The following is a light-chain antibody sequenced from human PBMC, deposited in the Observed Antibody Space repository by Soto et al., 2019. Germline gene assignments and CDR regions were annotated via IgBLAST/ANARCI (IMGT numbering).Light chain of an antibody. V-gene: IGKV3-11*01. CDR1: QSVRSY. J-gene: IGKJ3*01. Sequence: EIVLTQSPGTLSLSPGEGATLSCRASQSVRSYLAWYQQKPGQAPRLLIYATSNRATGIPARFSGSGSGTDFTLTISSLEPEDFAVYYCQQRSSWPFTFGPGTKVDIK. CDR3: QQRSSWPFT. CDR2: ATS.